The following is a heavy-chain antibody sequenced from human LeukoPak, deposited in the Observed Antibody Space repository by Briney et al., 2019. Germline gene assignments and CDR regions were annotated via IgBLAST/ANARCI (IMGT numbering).Heavy chain of an antibody. J-gene: IGHJ4*02. Sequence: GASVKVSCKVSGYTLTELSMHWVRQAPGKGLEWMGGFDPEDGETIYAQKFQGRVTTTEDTSTDTAYMELSSLRSEDTAVYYCAIRGRDRYGYLGYFDYWGQGTLVTVSS. CDR3: AIRGRDRYGYLGYFDY. CDR1: GYTLTELS. V-gene: IGHV1-24*01. CDR2: FDPEDGET. D-gene: IGHD5-18*01.